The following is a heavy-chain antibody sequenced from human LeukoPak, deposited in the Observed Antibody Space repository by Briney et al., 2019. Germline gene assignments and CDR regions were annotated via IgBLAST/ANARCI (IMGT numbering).Heavy chain of an antibody. CDR1: GGSISSYY. V-gene: IGHV4-4*07. D-gene: IGHD3-3*01. CDR3: AREGYDFWSGWSHGHAYYYYYMDV. CDR2: IYTSGST. Sequence: SETLSLTCTVSGGSISSYYWSWIRQPAGKGLEWIGRIYTSGSTNYNPSLKSRVTMSVDTSMNQFSLKLSSVTAADTAVYYCAREGYDFWSGWSHGHAYYYYYMDVWGKGTTVTVSS. J-gene: IGHJ6*03.